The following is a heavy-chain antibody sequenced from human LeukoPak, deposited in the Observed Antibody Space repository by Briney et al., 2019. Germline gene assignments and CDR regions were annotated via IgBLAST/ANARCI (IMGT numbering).Heavy chain of an antibody. J-gene: IGHJ4*02. Sequence: ASVKVSCKVSGYTLTELSMHWVRQAPGKGLEWMGGFDPEDGETIYAQKFQGRVTMTEDTSTDTACMELSSLRSEDTAVYYCATGPPYYDILTGYRYYFDYWGQGTLVTVSS. CDR1: GYTLTELS. CDR3: ATGPPYYDILTGYRYYFDY. CDR2: FDPEDGET. D-gene: IGHD3-9*01. V-gene: IGHV1-24*01.